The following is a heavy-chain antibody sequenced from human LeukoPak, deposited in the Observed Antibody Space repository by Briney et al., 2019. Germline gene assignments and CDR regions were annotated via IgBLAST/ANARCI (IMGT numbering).Heavy chain of an antibody. V-gene: IGHV4-61*10. CDR1: GGSISSGSYF. Sequence: KPSETLSLTCTVSGGSISSGSYFWSWIRQPAGKGLEWIGYVYYSGTTNYNPSLKSRVAVLVDTSKNQFSLKLNSLTAADTAVYYCARDRAYYGTDVWGQGTTVTVSS. D-gene: IGHD3-10*01. CDR3: ARDRAYYGTDV. CDR2: VYYSGTT. J-gene: IGHJ6*02.